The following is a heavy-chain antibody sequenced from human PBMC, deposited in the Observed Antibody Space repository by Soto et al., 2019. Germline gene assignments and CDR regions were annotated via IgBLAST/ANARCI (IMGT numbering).Heavy chain of an antibody. D-gene: IGHD2-21*01. CDR1: GYTFTSYY. CDR3: ARLAHYYYYMDV. V-gene: IGHV1-18*04. Sequence: ASVKVSCKASGYTFTSYYMHWVRQAPGQGLEWMGWISAYNGNTNYAQKLQGRVTMTTDTSTSTAYMELRSLRSDDTAVYYCARLAHYYYYMDVWGKGTTVTVSS. CDR2: ISAYNGNT. J-gene: IGHJ6*03.